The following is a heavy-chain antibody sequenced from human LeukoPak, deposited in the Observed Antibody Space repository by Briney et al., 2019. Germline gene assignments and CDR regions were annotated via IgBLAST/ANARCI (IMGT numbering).Heavy chain of an antibody. CDR3: GREFYGVDDY. J-gene: IGHJ4*02. D-gene: IGHD4-17*01. V-gene: IGHV3-20*04. CDR1: GFTFDDYG. CDR2: INWNGGST. Sequence: GGSLRLSCVASGFTFDDYGMIWVRHAPGKGLEWVSGINWNGGSTGYADFVKGRFTISRDDAKNSLYLEMNSLRAEDTAVYYCGREFYGVDDYWGQGTLVTVSS.